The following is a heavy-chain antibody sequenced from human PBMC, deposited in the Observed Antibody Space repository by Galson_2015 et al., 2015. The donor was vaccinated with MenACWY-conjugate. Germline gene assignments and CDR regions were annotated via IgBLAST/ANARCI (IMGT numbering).Heavy chain of an antibody. V-gene: IGHV3-33*01. J-gene: IGHJ5*02. CDR1: GFRFGAYA. D-gene: IGHD1-26*01. Sequence: SLRLSCAASGFRFGAYAMHWVRQAPGKGLEWVAVIWYDGSQRYYADSVKGRFTISRDNSKNTAHLQMNSLRAEDTAMYYCFAINSGIYHWGLGTLVTVSS. CDR3: FAINSGIYH. CDR2: IWYDGSQR.